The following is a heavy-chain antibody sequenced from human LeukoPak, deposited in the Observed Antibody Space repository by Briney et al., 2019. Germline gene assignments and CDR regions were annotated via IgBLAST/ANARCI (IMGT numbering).Heavy chain of an antibody. D-gene: IGHD3-10*01. CDR1: GFTFSSYG. Sequence: GRSLRLSCAASGFTFSSYGMHWVRQAPVKGLEWVAVMWYDGSYKYYADSVKGRFTISRDNSKNTLYLQMNSLRAEDTAVYYCARAYGSGVFDYWGQGTLVTVSS. CDR2: MWYDGSYK. V-gene: IGHV3-33*01. J-gene: IGHJ4*02. CDR3: ARAYGSGVFDY.